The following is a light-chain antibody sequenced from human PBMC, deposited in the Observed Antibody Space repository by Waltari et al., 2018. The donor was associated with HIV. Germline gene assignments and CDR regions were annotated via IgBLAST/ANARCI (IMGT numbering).Light chain of an antibody. CDR2: DAS. CDR1: QSVGSY. Sequence: EVVLTQSPATLSLSAGDRVTLSCRASQSVGSYLTWYQQKAAQAPRLLIYDASNRATGIPARFSGSGSGTDFTLTISSLEPEDVAVYYCQQRANWPITFGQGTRLEI. CDR3: QQRANWPIT. V-gene: IGKV3-11*01. J-gene: IGKJ5*01.